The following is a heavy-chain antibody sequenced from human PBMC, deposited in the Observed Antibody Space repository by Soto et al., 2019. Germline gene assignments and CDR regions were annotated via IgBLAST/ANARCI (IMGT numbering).Heavy chain of an antibody. CDR3: TKNSAYALDY. CDR2: MHHIGNT. Sequence: SETRSRTWDVSGASFSNNNWWSLVRQPPGEGLEWIGEMHHIGNTNYNPSLKSRVTMSVDTSKNQFFLKLNSVTAADTAVYYCTKNSAYALDYWGQGILVTVSS. D-gene: IGHD5-12*01. J-gene: IGHJ4*02. V-gene: IGHV4-4*02. CDR1: GASFSNNNW.